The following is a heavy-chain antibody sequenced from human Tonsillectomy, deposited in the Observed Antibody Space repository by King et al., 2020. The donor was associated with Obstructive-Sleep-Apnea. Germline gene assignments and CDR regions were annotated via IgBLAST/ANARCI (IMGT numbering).Heavy chain of an antibody. CDR3: AKRGGTAMVTGYYYGMDV. CDR1: GFTFSSYA. CDR2: ISGSGCST. J-gene: IGHJ6*02. Sequence: VQLVESGGGLVQPGGPLRLSCAASGFTFSSYAMSWVRQAPGKGLEWVSAISGSGCSTYYAASVKGRFTISRDNSKNTLYLQMNSLRAEDTAVYYCAKRGGTAMVTGYYYGMDVWGQGTTVTVSS. D-gene: IGHD5-18*01. V-gene: IGHV3-23*04.